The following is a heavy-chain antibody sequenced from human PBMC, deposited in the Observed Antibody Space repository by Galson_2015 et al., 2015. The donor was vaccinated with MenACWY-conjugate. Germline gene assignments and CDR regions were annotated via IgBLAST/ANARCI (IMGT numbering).Heavy chain of an antibody. CDR2: ISAYNGNT. CDR3: ARDTPSYYYDSSGYSVFDY. CDR1: GYTFTSYG. J-gene: IGHJ4*02. V-gene: IGHV1-18*04. Sequence: QSGAEVKKPGASVKVSCKASGYTFTSYGISWVRQAPGQGLEWMGWISAYNGNTNYAQKLQGRVTMTTDTSTSTAYMELRSLRSDDTAVYYCARDTPSYYYDSSGYSVFDYWGQGTLVIVSS. D-gene: IGHD3-22*01.